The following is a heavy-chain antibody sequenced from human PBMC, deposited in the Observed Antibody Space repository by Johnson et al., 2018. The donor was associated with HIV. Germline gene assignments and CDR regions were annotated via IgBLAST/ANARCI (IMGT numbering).Heavy chain of an antibody. CDR1: DFTFSSYA. J-gene: IGHJ3*02. CDR3: GGSYYYDSSGYYSRNAFDI. CDR2: ISYDGSER. D-gene: IGHD3-22*01. Sequence: VQLVESGGGVVQPGRSLRLSCAASDFTFSSYAMHWVRQAPGKGLEWVAVISYDGSERYYADSVKGRFTISRDNSKNTLYLQMNSLRAEDTAVYYCGGSYYYDSSGYYSRNAFDIWGQGTMVTVSS. V-gene: IGHV3-30*04.